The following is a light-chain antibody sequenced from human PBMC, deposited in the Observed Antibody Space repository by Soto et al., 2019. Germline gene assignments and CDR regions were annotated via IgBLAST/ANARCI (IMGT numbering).Light chain of an antibody. CDR2: GTS. Sequence: EIVLTQSPGTLSLSPGERATLSCRASQSFGTRFLAWYQQLPGQAPRLLIYGTSTRAAGIPDRFIGSGSGTEFTLTISSLQSEDCAIYYCQQYHTWPITFGGGTKVDIK. J-gene: IGKJ4*01. CDR1: QSFGTRF. CDR3: QQYHTWPIT. V-gene: IGKV3-20*01.